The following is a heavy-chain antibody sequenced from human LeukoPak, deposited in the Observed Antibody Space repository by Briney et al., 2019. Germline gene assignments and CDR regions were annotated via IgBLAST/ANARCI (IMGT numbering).Heavy chain of an antibody. D-gene: IGHD2-8*02. CDR3: ARSSRVLDAFDI. CDR2: INPSGGST. Sequence: GASVTVSCKASGYTFTSYYMHWVRQAPGQGLEWMGIINPSGGSTSYAQKFQGRVTMTRDTSTSTVYMELSSLRSEDTAVYYCARSSRVLDAFDIWGQGTMVTVSS. CDR1: GYTFTSYY. J-gene: IGHJ3*02. V-gene: IGHV1-46*01.